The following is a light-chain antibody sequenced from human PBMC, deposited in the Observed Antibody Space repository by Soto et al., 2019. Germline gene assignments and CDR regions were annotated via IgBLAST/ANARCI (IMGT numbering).Light chain of an antibody. Sequence: EIVLTHSPATLSLSPGERATLSCRASQSVSSYLAWYQQKPGQAPRLLIYGASTRATGVPARFSGSGSGTDFTLTISSLEPEDFAVHYCQQRSSWPRTFGQGTKVDI. CDR3: QQRSSWPRT. J-gene: IGKJ1*01. V-gene: IGKV3-11*01. CDR1: QSVSSY. CDR2: GAS.